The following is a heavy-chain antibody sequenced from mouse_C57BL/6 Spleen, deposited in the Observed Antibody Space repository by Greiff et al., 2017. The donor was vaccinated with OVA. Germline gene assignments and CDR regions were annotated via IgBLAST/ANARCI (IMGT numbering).Heavy chain of an antibody. CDR2: FYPGSGSI. V-gene: IGHV1-62-2*01. Sequence: QVQLQQSGAELVKPGASVKLSCKASGYTFTEYTIHWVKQRSGQGLEWIGWFYPGSGSIRYNEKFKDKATLTADKSSSTVYMELSRLTSDDSAVYFCGRHEEGLGSAENYFDYWGQGTTLTVSS. CDR3: GRHEEGLGSAENYFDY. J-gene: IGHJ2*01. D-gene: IGHD4-1*01. CDR1: GYTFTEYT.